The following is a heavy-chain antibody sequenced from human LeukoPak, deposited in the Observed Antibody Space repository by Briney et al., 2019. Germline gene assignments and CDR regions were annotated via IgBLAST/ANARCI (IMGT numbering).Heavy chain of an antibody. V-gene: IGHV3-48*04. CDR1: GFTFSSYS. J-gene: IGHJ5*02. CDR3: ARGVGFGEPQWFDP. CDR2: ISSSSSTI. D-gene: IGHD3-10*01. Sequence: GGSLRLSCAASGFTFSSYSMNWVRQAPGKGLEWVSYISSSSSTIYYADSVKGRFTISRDNAKNSLYLQMNSLRAEDTAVYYCARGVGFGEPQWFDPWGQGTLVTVSS.